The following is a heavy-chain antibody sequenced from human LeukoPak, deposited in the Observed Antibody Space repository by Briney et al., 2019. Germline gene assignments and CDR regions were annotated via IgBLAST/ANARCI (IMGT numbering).Heavy chain of an antibody. V-gene: IGHV4-39*07. CDR3: ARYSSSWYLGSYFDY. D-gene: IGHD6-13*01. CDR2: IYYSGST. Sequence: PSETLSLTCTVSGGSISSSSYYWGGIRQPPGKGLEGIGSIYYSGSTYYNPSLKSRVTISVDTSKNQFSLKLSSVTAADTAVYYCARYSSSWYLGSYFDYWGQGTLVTVSS. CDR1: GGSISSSSYY. J-gene: IGHJ4*02.